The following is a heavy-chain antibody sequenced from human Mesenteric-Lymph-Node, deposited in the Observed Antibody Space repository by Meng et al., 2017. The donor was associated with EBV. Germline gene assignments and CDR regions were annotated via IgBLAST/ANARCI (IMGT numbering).Heavy chain of an antibody. CDR2: IYWDDSR. J-gene: IGHJ4*02. CDR1: GFPLSANGVG. V-gene: IGHV2-5*02. Sequence: QITLNESGPTLVKPTXTLTLTCTFSGFPLSANGVGVAWIRQPPGKALEWLAVIYWDDSRLYSPSLRSRLTITKDTSKNQVVLIMTNMDPVDTATYYCAHKGSGSYPLDYWGQGTLVTVSS. D-gene: IGHD1-26*01. CDR3: AHKGSGSYPLDY.